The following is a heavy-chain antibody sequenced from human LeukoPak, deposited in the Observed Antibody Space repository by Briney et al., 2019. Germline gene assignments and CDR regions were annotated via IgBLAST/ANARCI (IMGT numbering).Heavy chain of an antibody. V-gene: IGHV4-30-2*01. CDR1: GGSISSGGYY. J-gene: IGHJ6*03. D-gene: IGHD6-6*01. Sequence: SETLSLTCAVSGGSISSGGYYWSWIRQPPGKGLEWIGYIYHSGSTYYNPSLKSRVTISVDRSKNQFSLKLSSVTAADTAVYYCARGIAARRPNYYYYMDVWGKGTTVTVSS. CDR3: ARGIAARRPNYYYYMDV. CDR2: IYHSGST.